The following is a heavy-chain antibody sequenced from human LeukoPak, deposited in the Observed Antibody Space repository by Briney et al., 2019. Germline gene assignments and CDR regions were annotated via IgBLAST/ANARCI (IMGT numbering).Heavy chain of an antibody. CDR3: AKGGPMHLWRSYYFDS. J-gene: IGHJ4*02. V-gene: IGHV3-30*18. D-gene: IGHD3-3*02. Sequence: GGSLRLSCATSGLLFSNYAIHWVRQAPGKGLEWVAVISFDGSDKYYIDSVKGRFTISRDNSKNTLFLQMNGLRPEDTAVYYCAKGGPMHLWRSYYFDSWGQGTLVIVSS. CDR2: ISFDGSDK. CDR1: GLLFSNYA.